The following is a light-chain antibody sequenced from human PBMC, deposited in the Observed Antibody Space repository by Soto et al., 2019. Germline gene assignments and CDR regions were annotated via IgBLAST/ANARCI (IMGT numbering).Light chain of an antibody. CDR2: KAS. CDR3: QQYNIYPLT. CDR1: QSVSSW. J-gene: IGKJ4*01. V-gene: IGKV1-5*03. Sequence: DIQMTQSPSTLSASVGDRITITCRASQSVSSWLAWYQQKPGKAPKLLIYKASTLESGVPSRFSGSGSETDFTLTISSLQPVDFATYFCQQYNIYPLTFGGGTKVEVK.